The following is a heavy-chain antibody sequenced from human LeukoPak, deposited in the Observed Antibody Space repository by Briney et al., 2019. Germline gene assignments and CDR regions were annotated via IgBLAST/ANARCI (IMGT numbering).Heavy chain of an antibody. CDR3: AKGSNYDFWSGLGY. CDR1: GFTFSSYA. V-gene: IGHV3-23*01. CDR2: ISGSGGST. Sequence: GGSLRLSCAASGFTFSSYAMSWVRQAPGKGLEWVSAISGSGGSTYYADSVKGRFTISRDNSKNTLYLEMNSLRAEDTAVYYCAKGSNYDFWSGLGYWGQGTLVTVSS. J-gene: IGHJ4*02. D-gene: IGHD3-3*01.